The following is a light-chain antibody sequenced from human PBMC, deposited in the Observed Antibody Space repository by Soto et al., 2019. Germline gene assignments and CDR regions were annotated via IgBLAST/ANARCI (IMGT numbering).Light chain of an antibody. CDR1: SSDVGGYNY. CDR3: SSYTSSSTRWL. J-gene: IGLJ3*02. Sequence: QSALTQPASVSGSPGQSITISCTGTSSDVGGYNYVSWYQQHPGKAPKLMIYDVSNRPSGVSNRFSGSKSGNTASLTISGLQAEDEADYYCSSYTSSSTRWLFGGGTQPTVL. CDR2: DVS. V-gene: IGLV2-14*01.